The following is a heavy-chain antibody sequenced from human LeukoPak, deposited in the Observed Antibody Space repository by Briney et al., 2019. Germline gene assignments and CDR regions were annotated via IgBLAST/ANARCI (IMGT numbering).Heavy chain of an antibody. J-gene: IGHJ6*03. V-gene: IGHV1-2*02. CDR2: INPNSGVT. CDR1: GYIFIGYY. CDR3: ARGGDTASIRPWYYYYMDV. Sequence: ASVKVSCKASGYIFIGYYMHWLRQAPGQGLEWMGWINPNSGVTNYAQKFQGRVTVTTDESTSTAYMELSSLRSEDTAVYYCARGGDTASIRPWYYYYMDVWGKGTTVTVSS. D-gene: IGHD5-18*01.